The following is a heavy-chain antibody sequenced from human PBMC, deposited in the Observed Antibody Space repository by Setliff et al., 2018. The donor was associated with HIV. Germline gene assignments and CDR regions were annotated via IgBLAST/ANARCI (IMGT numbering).Heavy chain of an antibody. D-gene: IGHD1-1*01. CDR2: VYPTGRT. J-gene: IGHJ4*02. Sequence: ASVKVSCKASGYRFSTFGISWVRQAPGQGLEWMGIVYPTGRTHNAEKFQGRVTMTRDTSTSTVYLQLSSLRSEDTAVYYCARERPNTLYFDYWGQGTLVTVSS. CDR3: ARERPNTLYFDY. CDR1: GYRFSTFG. V-gene: IGHV1-46*01.